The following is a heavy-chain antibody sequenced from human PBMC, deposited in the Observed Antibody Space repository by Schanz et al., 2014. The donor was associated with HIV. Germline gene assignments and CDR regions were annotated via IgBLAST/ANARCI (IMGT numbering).Heavy chain of an antibody. V-gene: IGHV3-33*08. Sequence: VQLLESGGGLVQPGGSLRLSCSDSGLTFTNNDMTWVRQAPGKGLEWVAVIWYDGSKKYYADSVKGRFTISRDNSKNTLYLQMNSLRAEDTAVYYCARDVSHDSSGHYSDYYYGIDVWGQGTTVTVSS. CDR1: GLTFTNND. D-gene: IGHD3-22*01. CDR2: IWYDGSKK. CDR3: ARDVSHDSSGHYSDYYYGIDV. J-gene: IGHJ6*02.